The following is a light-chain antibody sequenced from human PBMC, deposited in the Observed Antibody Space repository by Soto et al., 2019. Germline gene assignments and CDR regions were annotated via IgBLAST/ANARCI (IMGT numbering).Light chain of an antibody. J-gene: IGKJ2*02. CDR3: QQYNNWPCT. Sequence: EIVMTQSPATLSVSPGERATLSCRASQSVSSNLAWYQQKPGQAPRLLIYGASTRATGIPARFSGSGSATEFTLTISSLQSEDFAVYYCQQYNNWPCTFGQGTKLEIK. CDR2: GAS. CDR1: QSVSSN. V-gene: IGKV3-15*01.